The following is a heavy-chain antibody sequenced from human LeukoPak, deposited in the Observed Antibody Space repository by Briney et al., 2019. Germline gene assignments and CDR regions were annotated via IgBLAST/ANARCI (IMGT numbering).Heavy chain of an antibody. J-gene: IGHJ4*02. CDR1: GYTFTGYY. V-gene: IGHV1-69*13. CDR2: IIPIFGTA. Sequence: ASVKVSCTASGYTFTGYYMHWVRQAPGQGLEWMGGIIPIFGTANYAQKFQGRVTITADESTSTAYMELSSLRAEDTAIYYCATYRQVLLPFESWGQGTLVTVSS. D-gene: IGHD2-8*02. CDR3: ATYRQVLLPFES.